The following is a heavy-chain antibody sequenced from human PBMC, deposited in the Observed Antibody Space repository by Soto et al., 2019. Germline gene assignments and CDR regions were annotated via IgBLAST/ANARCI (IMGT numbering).Heavy chain of an antibody. D-gene: IGHD6-13*01. CDR1: GYTFTGYY. V-gene: IGHV1-2*04. CDR3: ARDRIAAAGSYYYYYGMDV. Sequence: ASVKVSCKASGYTFTGYYMHWVRQAPGQGLEWMGWITPNSGGTNYAQKFQGWVTMTRDTSISTAYMELSRLRSDDTAVYYCARDRIAAAGSYYYYYGMDVWGQGTTVTVSS. J-gene: IGHJ6*02. CDR2: ITPNSGGT.